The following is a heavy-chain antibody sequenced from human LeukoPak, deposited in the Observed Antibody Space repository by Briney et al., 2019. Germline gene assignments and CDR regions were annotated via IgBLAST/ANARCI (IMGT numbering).Heavy chain of an antibody. CDR2: IYHSGST. D-gene: IGHD2-2*01. CDR1: GYSISSGYY. Sequence: SETLSLTCTVSGYSISSGYYWVWIRQPPGKGLEWIGSIYHSGSTYYNPSLKSRVTISVDTSKNQFSLKLSSVTAAGTAVYYSARGARYCSSTSCYFFDYWGQGTLVTVSS. V-gene: IGHV4-38-2*02. CDR3: ARGARYCSSTSCYFFDY. J-gene: IGHJ4*02.